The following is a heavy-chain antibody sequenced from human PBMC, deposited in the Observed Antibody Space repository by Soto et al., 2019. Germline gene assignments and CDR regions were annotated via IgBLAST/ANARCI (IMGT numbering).Heavy chain of an antibody. CDR2: INPNSDDT. Sequence: ASVKVSCKASGPTFTGYYIHWVRQSPGQGLEWMGWINPNSDDTRYAQKFRGRVTVTMDTSISTAYMDLSRLTSDDTAVYYCARDSAAGAGIGWDYWGQGTLVTVSS. CDR3: ARDSAAGAGIGWDY. V-gene: IGHV1-2*02. CDR1: GPTFTGYY. D-gene: IGHD6-13*01. J-gene: IGHJ4*01.